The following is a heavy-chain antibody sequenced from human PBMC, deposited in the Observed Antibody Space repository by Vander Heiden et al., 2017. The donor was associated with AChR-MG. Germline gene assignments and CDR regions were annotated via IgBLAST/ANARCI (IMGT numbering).Heavy chain of an antibody. CDR1: GGTFSSYA. Sequence: QVQLVQSGAEVKKPGSSVKVSCKASGGTFSSYAISWVRQAPGQGLEWMGGIIPIFGTANYAQKFQGRVTITADESTSTAYMELSSLRSEDTAVYYCARGWSAAAGFLPHYMDVWGKGTTVTVSS. CDR3: ARGWSAAAGFLPHYMDV. J-gene: IGHJ6*03. CDR2: IIPIFGTA. V-gene: IGHV1-69*01. D-gene: IGHD6-13*01.